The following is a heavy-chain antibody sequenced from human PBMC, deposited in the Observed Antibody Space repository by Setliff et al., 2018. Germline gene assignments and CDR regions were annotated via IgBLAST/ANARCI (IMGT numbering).Heavy chain of an antibody. CDR1: GGSISSSSYY. Sequence: PSETLSLTCTVSGGSISSSSYYWGWIRQPPGKGLEWIGSIYYSGSTYYNPSLKGRVTISVDTSKNQFSLKLSSVTAADTAVYYCARTLYDYDILTGPGYYFDYWGQGTLVTV. D-gene: IGHD3-9*01. CDR3: ARTLYDYDILTGPGYYFDY. V-gene: IGHV4-39*07. J-gene: IGHJ4*02. CDR2: IYYSGST.